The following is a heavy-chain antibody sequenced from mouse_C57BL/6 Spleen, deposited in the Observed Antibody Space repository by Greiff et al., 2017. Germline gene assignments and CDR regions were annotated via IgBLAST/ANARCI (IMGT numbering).Heavy chain of an antibody. J-gene: IGHJ4*01. CDR2: IYPSDSET. Sequence: VQLQQPGAELVRPGSSVNLSCKASGYTFTSYWMDWVKQRPGQGLEWIGNIYPSDSETHYNQKFKDKATLTVDKSSSTAYMQLSSLTSEDSAVYYCARSDSNYNYAMDYWGQGTSVTVSS. CDR3: ARSDSNYNYAMDY. V-gene: IGHV1-61*01. D-gene: IGHD2-5*01. CDR1: GYTFTSYW.